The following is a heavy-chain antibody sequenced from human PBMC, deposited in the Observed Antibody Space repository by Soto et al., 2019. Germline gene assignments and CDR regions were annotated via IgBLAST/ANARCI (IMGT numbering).Heavy chain of an antibody. V-gene: IGHV1-69*13. D-gene: IGHD2-8*01. CDR3: ARDYCTNGVCRETHYYYYGMDV. J-gene: IGHJ6*02. CDR1: GGTFSSYA. Sequence: SVKVSCKASGGTFSSYAISWVRQAPGQGLEWMGGIIPIFGTANYAQKFQGRVTITADESTSTAYMELSSLRSEDTAVYYCARDYCTNGVCRETHYYYYGMDVLGQGTTVTVSS. CDR2: IIPIFGTA.